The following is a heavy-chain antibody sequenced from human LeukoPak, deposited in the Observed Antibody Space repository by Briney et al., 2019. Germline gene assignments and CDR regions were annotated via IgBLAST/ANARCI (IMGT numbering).Heavy chain of an antibody. J-gene: IGHJ3*02. CDR2: ISSSGSTI. CDR1: GFTFTSYA. D-gene: IGHD5-12*01. CDR3: ARGKMATISGSDAFDI. Sequence: PGGSLRLSCAASGFTFTSYAMSWIRQAPGKGLEWVSYISSSGSTIYYADSVKGRFTISRDNAKNSLYLQMNSLRAEDTAVYYCARGKMATISGSDAFDIWGQGTMVTVSS. V-gene: IGHV3-11*01.